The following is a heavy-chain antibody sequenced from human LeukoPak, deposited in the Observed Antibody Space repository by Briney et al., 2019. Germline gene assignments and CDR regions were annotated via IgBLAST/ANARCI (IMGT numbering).Heavy chain of an antibody. J-gene: IGHJ5*02. V-gene: IGHV1-2*02. CDR2: INPNSGGT. Sequence: ASVKVSCKASGYTFTGYYMHWVRQAPGQGLEWMGWINPNSGGTNYAQKFQGRVTMTRDTSISTAYMELSRLRSDDTAVYYCAGEVVPAAHSWFDPWGQGTLVTVSS. CDR3: AGEVVPAAHSWFDP. D-gene: IGHD2-2*01. CDR1: GYTFTGYY.